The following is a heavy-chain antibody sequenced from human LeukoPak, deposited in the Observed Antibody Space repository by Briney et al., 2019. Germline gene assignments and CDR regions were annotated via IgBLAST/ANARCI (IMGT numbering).Heavy chain of an antibody. CDR1: GYTFTGYY. Sequence: ASVKVSCKASGYTFTGYYMHWVRQAPGQGLEWMGRINPNSGGTNYAQKFQGRVTMTRDTSISTAYMELSRLRSDDTAVYYCARGILYYYDSSGYYGVDYWGQGTLVTVPS. D-gene: IGHD3-22*01. V-gene: IGHV1-2*06. CDR3: ARGILYYYDSSGYYGVDY. CDR2: INPNSGGT. J-gene: IGHJ4*02.